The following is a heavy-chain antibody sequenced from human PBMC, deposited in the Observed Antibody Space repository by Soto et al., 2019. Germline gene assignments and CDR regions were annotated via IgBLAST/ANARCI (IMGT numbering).Heavy chain of an antibody. D-gene: IGHD3-16*01. CDR2: IGGSGANI. Sequence: EVQLLESGGGLVQPGGSLRLSCAASGFIFSSYAMTWVRQAPGKGLEWVSAIGGSGANIFYADSVKGRFTISRDNSKNTLYLQMNSLRAEDTAVYYCAKDLGEFAVNPDFWGQGTLVTVSS. J-gene: IGHJ4*02. V-gene: IGHV3-23*01. CDR3: AKDLGEFAVNPDF. CDR1: GFIFSSYA.